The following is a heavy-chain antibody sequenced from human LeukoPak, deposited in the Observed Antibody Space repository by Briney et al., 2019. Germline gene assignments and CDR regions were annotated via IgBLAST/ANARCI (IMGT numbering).Heavy chain of an antibody. CDR3: AKDLHYGSADY. CDR2: INRDGSTT. Sequence: GGSLRLSCAASGFTFSNYWMHGVRQVPGKGLVWVSLINRDGSTTNYADSVKGRFTISRDNAKNMLYLQMNSLRAEDTAVYYCAKDLHYGSADYWGQGTLVTVSS. CDR1: GFTFSNYW. D-gene: IGHD3-10*01. J-gene: IGHJ4*02. V-gene: IGHV3-74*01.